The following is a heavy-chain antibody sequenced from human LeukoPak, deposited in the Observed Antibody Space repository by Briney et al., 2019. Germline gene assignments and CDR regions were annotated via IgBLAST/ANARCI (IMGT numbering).Heavy chain of an antibody. CDR3: AKDRYGDYEAPFHYYMDA. CDR2: INPNSGVT. V-gene: IGHV1-2*02. CDR1: GYTFSGFY. J-gene: IGHJ6*03. D-gene: IGHD5-12*01. Sequence: ASVKVSCKASGYTFSGFYIHWVRQAPGQGLEWMGWINPNSGVTNYAQKLQGRVAITRDTSIDTAYMQLSRLRSDDTAVYYCAKDRYGDYEAPFHYYMDAWGRGTTVTVSS.